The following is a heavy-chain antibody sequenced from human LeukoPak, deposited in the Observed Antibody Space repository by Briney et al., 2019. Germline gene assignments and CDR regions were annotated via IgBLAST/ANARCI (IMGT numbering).Heavy chain of an antibody. V-gene: IGHV1-69*13. J-gene: IGHJ5*02. CDR3: ARGDGELGWFDP. Sequence: SVKVSCKASGGTFSSYAISWVRQAPGQGLEWMGGIIPIFGTANYAQKFQGRVTITADESTSTTHMELSSLRSEDTAVYYCARGDGELGWFDPWGQGTLVTVSS. D-gene: IGHD3-10*01. CDR1: GGTFSSYA. CDR2: IIPIFGTA.